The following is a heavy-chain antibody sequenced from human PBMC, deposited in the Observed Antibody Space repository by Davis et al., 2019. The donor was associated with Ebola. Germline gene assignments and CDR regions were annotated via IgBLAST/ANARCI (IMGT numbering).Heavy chain of an antibody. V-gene: IGHV3-21*01. CDR1: GFTFSSYS. CDR3: ARTGSMVRGVLYYYYGVDV. Sequence: GGSLRLSCAASGFTFSSYSMNWVRQAPGKGLEWVSSISSSSSYIYYADSVKGRFTISRDNAKNSLYLQMNSLRAEDTAVYYCARTGSMVRGVLYYYYGVDVWGKGTTVTVSS. J-gene: IGHJ6*04. D-gene: IGHD3-10*01. CDR2: ISSSSSYI.